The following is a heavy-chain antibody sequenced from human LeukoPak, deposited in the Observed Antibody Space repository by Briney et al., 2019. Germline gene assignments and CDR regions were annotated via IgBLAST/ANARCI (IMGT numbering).Heavy chain of an antibody. Sequence: SETLSLTCTVSGGSISSSSYYWGWIRQPPGKGLEWIGYIYTSGSTNYNPSLKSRVTISVDTSKNQFSLKLSSVTAADTAVYYCARTLYYDFWSGYYYYMDVWGKGTTVTVSS. J-gene: IGHJ6*03. CDR2: IYTSGST. CDR3: ARTLYYDFWSGYYYYMDV. CDR1: GGSISSSSYY. V-gene: IGHV4-61*05. D-gene: IGHD3-3*01.